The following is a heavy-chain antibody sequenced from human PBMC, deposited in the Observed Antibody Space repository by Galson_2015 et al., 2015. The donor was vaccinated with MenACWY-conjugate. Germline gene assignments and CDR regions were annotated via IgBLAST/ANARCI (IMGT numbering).Heavy chain of an antibody. D-gene: IGHD6-13*01. Sequence: SVKVSCKASGGTFSSYAISWVRQAPGQGLEWMGRIIPILGIANYAQKFQGRVTITADKSTSTAYMELSSLRSEDTAVYYCASGGAAAAGNGWFDPWGQGTLVTVSS. CDR2: IIPILGIA. CDR3: ASGGAAAAGNGWFDP. J-gene: IGHJ5*02. V-gene: IGHV1-69*04. CDR1: GGTFSSYA.